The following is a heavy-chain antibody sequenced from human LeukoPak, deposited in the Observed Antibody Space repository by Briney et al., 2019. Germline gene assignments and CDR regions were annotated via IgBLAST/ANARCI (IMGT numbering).Heavy chain of an antibody. CDR1: GFTFGDSE. V-gene: IGHV3-49*04. D-gene: IGHD3-10*01. J-gene: IGHJ1*01. Sequence: LSGGSLRLSCTASGFTFGDSEMSWVRQAPGKGLEWVGFIRSKTYGGTAEYAASVKGRFTISRDDSKSIAYLHMSSLKTEDTAVYYCTRSNVLLFLWGYFQHWGQGTLVTVSS. CDR3: TRSNVLLFLWGYFQH. CDR2: IRSKTYGGTA.